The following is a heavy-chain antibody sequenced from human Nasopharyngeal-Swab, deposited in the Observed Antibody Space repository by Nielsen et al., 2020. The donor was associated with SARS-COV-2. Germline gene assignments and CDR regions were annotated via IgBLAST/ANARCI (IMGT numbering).Heavy chain of an antibody. D-gene: IGHD3-16*02. CDR1: GGTFSSYG. CDR3: ARDDTIYDYVWGSYRPYAFDI. V-gene: IGHV1-18*01. J-gene: IGHJ3*02. CDR2: ISAYNGNT. Sequence: ASVKVSCKASGGTFSSYGISWVRQAPGQGLEWMGWISAYNGNTNYAQKLQGRVTMTTDTSTSTAYMELRSLRSDDTAVYYCARDDTIYDYVWGSYRPYAFDIWGQGTMVTVSS.